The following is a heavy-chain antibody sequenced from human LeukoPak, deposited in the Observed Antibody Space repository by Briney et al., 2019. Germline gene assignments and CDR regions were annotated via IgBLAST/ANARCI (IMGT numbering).Heavy chain of an antibody. CDR1: GGSVSSGGYY. D-gene: IGHD2-15*01. CDR3: ARDPNIVVVVAATQALNWFDP. V-gene: IGHV4-30-2*01. J-gene: IGHJ5*02. CDR2: IYDSGST. Sequence: PSQTLSLTCTVYGGSVSSGGYYWSWIRQPPGKGLEWIGYIYDSGSTFYDPSLKSRVIISVDRSKNQSSLKLRSVTAADTAVYYCARDPNIVVVVAATQALNWFDPWGQGTLVTVSS.